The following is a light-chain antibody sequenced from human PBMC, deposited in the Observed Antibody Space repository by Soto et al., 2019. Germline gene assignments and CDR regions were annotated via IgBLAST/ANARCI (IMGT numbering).Light chain of an antibody. J-gene: IGLJ3*02. CDR1: SGHSSYA. V-gene: IGLV4-69*01. CDR3: QTWGTGIWV. Sequence: QSVLTQSPSASASLGASVKLTCTLSSGHSSYAIAWHQQQPEKGPRYLMKLNSDGSHSKGDGIPDRFSGSSSGAERSLTISSLQSEDEADYYCQTWGTGIWVFGGGTKVTVL. CDR2: LNSDGSH.